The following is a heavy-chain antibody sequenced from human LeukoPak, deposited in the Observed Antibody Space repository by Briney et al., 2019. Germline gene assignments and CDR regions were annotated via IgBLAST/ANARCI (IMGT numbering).Heavy chain of an antibody. CDR1: GGTFSSYA. CDR3: ATSDQTSMVRGDAFDI. D-gene: IGHD3-10*01. V-gene: IGHV1-24*01. Sequence: ASVKVSCKASGGTFSSYAISWARQAPGQGLEWMGGFDPEDGETIYAQKFQGRVTMTEDTSTDTAYMELSSLRSEDTAVYYCATSDQTSMVRGDAFDIWGQGTMVTVSS. CDR2: FDPEDGET. J-gene: IGHJ3*02.